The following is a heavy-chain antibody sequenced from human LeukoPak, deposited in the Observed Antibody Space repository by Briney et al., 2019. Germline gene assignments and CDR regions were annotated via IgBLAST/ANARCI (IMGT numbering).Heavy chain of an antibody. Sequence: PGGSLRLSCAASGFTFSSYAMSWVRQAPGKGLEWVSAISGSGSSTYYADSVKGRFTISRDNAKNSLYLQMNSLRAEDTAVYYCAELGITMIGGVWGKGTTVTISS. V-gene: IGHV3-23*01. J-gene: IGHJ6*04. CDR3: AELGITMIGGV. D-gene: IGHD3-10*02. CDR1: GFTFSSYA. CDR2: ISGSGSST.